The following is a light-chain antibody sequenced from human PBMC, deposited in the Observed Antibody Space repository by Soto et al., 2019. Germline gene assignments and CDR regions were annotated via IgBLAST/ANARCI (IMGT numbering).Light chain of an antibody. Sequence: QSVLTQPPSVSGAPGQRVTISCTGSSSNIGAGYDVHWYQQLPGTAPKLLIYANTNRPSGVPDRISGSKSGTSASLAITGLQADDEADYYCQSYDSSLTLSVFGTGT. CDR3: QSYDSSLTLSV. J-gene: IGLJ1*01. CDR2: ANT. V-gene: IGLV1-40*01. CDR1: SSNIGAGYD.